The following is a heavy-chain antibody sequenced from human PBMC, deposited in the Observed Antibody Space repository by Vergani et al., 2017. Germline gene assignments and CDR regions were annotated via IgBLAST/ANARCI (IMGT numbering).Heavy chain of an antibody. V-gene: IGHV2-5*01. CDR3: TXRPDCSVGHCYDDY. J-gene: IGHJ4*02. D-gene: IGHD2-15*01. Sequence: QITLRESGPTLVKPTQTLTLTCTFSGFSLTTGGEGVGWIRQPPGRALEWLAFVYWNDDERYSPSLRNRVTITRDTSRNQVVLTMTNIDPVDTATYYCTXRPDCSVGHCYDDYWGQGTLVTVSS. CDR2: VYWNDDE. CDR1: GFSLTTGGEG.